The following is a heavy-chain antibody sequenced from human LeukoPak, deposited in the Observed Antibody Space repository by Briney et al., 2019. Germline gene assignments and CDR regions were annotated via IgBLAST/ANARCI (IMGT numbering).Heavy chain of an antibody. CDR3: ARDLGSSATG. CDR2: IYYSGST. D-gene: IGHD6-6*01. J-gene: IGHJ4*02. V-gene: IGHV4-59*01. Sequence: PSETLSLTCTVSGGSISSYYWSWIRQPPGKGLEWIGYIYYSGSTNYNPSLKSRVTISVDTSKNQFSLKLSSVTAADTAVYYCARDLGSSATGWGQGTLVTVSS. CDR1: GGSISSYY.